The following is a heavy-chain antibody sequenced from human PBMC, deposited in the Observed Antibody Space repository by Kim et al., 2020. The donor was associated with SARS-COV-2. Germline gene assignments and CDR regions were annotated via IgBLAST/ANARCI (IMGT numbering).Heavy chain of an antibody. V-gene: IGHV1-3*01. Sequence: ASVKVSCKASGYTFTSYAMHWVRQAPGQRLEWMGWINAGNGNKKYSQKFQGRVTITRDTSASTAYMELSSLRSEDTAVYYCAQARGIAAAGTAGYFQHWGQGTLVTVSS. CDR2: INAGNGNK. J-gene: IGHJ1*01. CDR1: GYTFTSYA. D-gene: IGHD6-13*01. CDR3: AQARGIAAAGTAGYFQH.